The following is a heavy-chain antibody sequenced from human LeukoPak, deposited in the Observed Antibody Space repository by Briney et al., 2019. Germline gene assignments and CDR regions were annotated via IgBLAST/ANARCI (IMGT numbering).Heavy chain of an antibody. CDR2: IYTSGST. V-gene: IGHV4-61*09. J-gene: IGHJ6*03. CDR3: ARHVRRELLRLYYYYMDV. CDR1: GGSISSGSYY. Sequence: PSETLSLTCTVSGGSISSGSYYWSWIRQPAGKGLEWIGHIYTSGSTNYNPSLKSRVTISVDTSKNQFSLKLSSVTAADTAVYYCARHVRRELLRLYYYYMDVWGKGTTVTISS. D-gene: IGHD1-26*01.